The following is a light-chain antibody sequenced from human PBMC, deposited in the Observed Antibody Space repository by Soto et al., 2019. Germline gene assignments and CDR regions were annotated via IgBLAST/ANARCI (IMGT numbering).Light chain of an antibody. CDR3: QQYNKWPRT. J-gene: IGKJ2*01. V-gene: IGKV3-15*01. CDR2: GAS. CDR1: QSISSD. Sequence: EIVMTQSPATLSVSPGERATLSCRASQSISSDVAWYQQKPGQAPRLLIYGASTTATGIPARFSGSGSGTEFTLTISSLQSEHFAVYNCQQYNKWPRTFGQGTKVDIK.